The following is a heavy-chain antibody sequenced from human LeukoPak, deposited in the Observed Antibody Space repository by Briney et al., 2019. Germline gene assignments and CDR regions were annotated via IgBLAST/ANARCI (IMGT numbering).Heavy chain of an antibody. CDR1: GFTVSSNY. CDR2: IYSGADT. V-gene: IGHV3-53*05. J-gene: IGHJ1*01. Sequence: AGGSLRLSCAASGFTVSSNYMSWVRQAPGKGLEWVSLIYSGADTYYADSVKGRFTISRDNSKNTLYLQMNSLRAEDTAVYYCARDVPEHWGQGTLVTVSS. CDR3: ARDVPEH. D-gene: IGHD1-14*01.